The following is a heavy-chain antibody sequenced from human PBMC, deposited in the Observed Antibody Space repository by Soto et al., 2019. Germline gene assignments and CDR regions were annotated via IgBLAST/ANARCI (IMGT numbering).Heavy chain of an antibody. CDR2: IIPIFGTA. CDR3: ARDLGYYYDSSGYFG. D-gene: IGHD3-22*01. CDR1: GGTFSSYA. Sequence: SVKVSCKASGGTFSSYAISWVRQAPGQGLEWMGGIIPIFGTANYAQKFQGRVTITADESTSTAHMELSSLRSEDTAVYYCARDLGYYYDSSGYFGWGQGTLVTVSS. J-gene: IGHJ4*02. V-gene: IGHV1-69*13.